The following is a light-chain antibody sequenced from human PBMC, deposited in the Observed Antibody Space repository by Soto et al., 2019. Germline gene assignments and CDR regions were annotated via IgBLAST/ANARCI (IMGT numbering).Light chain of an antibody. Sequence: QSALTQPASVSGSPGQSITISCTGTSSDVGAYAYVSWYQQHPGKAPKLMIYEVSNRPSGVSDRISGSKSGNTASLTISGLQAEDEADYYCSSYTITSTLLFGGGTKVTVL. CDR3: SSYTITSTLL. V-gene: IGLV2-14*01. CDR2: EVS. CDR1: SSDVGAYAY. J-gene: IGLJ2*01.